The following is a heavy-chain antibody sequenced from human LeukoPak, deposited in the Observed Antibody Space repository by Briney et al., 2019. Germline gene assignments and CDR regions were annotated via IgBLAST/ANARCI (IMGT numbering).Heavy chain of an antibody. CDR2: ISYDGSNK. D-gene: IGHD3-22*01. CDR3: AEDRDYYDSSGYNDPTPFDY. V-gene: IGHV3-30*18. Sequence: GGSLRLSCAASGFTFSSYGMPWVRQAPGKGLEWVAVISYDGSNKYYADSVKGRFTISRDNSKNTLYLQMNSLRPEDTAVYYCAEDRDYYDSSGYNDPTPFDYWGQGTLVTVSS. CDR1: GFTFSSYG. J-gene: IGHJ4*02.